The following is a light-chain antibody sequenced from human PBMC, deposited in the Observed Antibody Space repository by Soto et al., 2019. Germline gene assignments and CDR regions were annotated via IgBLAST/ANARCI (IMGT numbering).Light chain of an antibody. Sequence: DIQMTQSPTSLSASVGDRVTITCRASQDIRNFVAWYQQKPGKAPKLLIYAASTLQSGFPSRFSGSGSGTDSTLTINSLQPEDVATYACQKYSSVPVFGPGTKVEIK. V-gene: IGKV1-27*01. CDR1: QDIRNF. CDR2: AAS. J-gene: IGKJ3*01. CDR3: QKYSSVPV.